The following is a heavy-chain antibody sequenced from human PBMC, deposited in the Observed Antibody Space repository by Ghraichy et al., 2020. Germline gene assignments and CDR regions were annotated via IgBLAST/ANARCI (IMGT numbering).Heavy chain of an antibody. CDR2: IRYDGSNK. Sequence: GGSLRLSCAASGFTFSSYGMHWVRQAPGKGLEWVAFIRYDGSNKYYADSVKGRFTISRDNSKNTLYLQMNSLRAEDTAVYYCAKDPPYSSSWHRVPTGWFDPWGQGTLVTVSS. V-gene: IGHV3-30*02. J-gene: IGHJ5*02. CDR3: AKDPPYSSSWHRVPTGWFDP. D-gene: IGHD6-13*01. CDR1: GFTFSSYG.